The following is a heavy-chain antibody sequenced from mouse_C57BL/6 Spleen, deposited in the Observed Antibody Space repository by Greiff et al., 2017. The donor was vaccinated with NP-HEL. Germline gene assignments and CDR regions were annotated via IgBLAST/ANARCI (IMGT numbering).Heavy chain of an antibody. Sequence: EVHLVESGPELVKPGASVKISCKASGYTFTDYYMNWVKQSHGKSLEWIGDINPNNGGTSYNQKFKGKATLTVDKSSSTAYMELRSLTSEDSAVYYCARSFGYDGFAYWGQGTLVTVSA. CDR2: INPNNGGT. CDR1: GYTFTDYY. V-gene: IGHV1-26*01. D-gene: IGHD2-2*01. J-gene: IGHJ3*01. CDR3: ARSFGYDGFAY.